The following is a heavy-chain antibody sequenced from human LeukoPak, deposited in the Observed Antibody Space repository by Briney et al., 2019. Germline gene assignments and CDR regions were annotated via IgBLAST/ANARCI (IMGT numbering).Heavy chain of an antibody. V-gene: IGHV4-39*07. CDR3: ARVGATGGVDY. J-gene: IGHJ4*02. D-gene: IGHD1-26*01. Sequence: KPSETLSLTCTVSGGSISSSSYYWGWIRQPPGKGLEWIGSIYYSGSTYYNPSLKSRVTISVDTSNNQFSLKLSSVTAADTAVYYCARVGATGGVDYWGQGTLVTVSS. CDR1: GGSISSSSYY. CDR2: IYYSGST.